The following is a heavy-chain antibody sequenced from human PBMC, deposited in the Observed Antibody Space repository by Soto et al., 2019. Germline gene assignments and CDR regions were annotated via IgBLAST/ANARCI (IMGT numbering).Heavy chain of an antibody. D-gene: IGHD3-9*01. V-gene: IGHV1-8*01. J-gene: IGHJ6*02. CDR1: GYTFTSYD. Sequence: GGSVKVSCKASGYTFTSYDINWVRQATGQGLEWMGWMNPNSGNTGYAQKFQGRVTMTRNTSISTAYMELSSLRSEDTAVYYCARGWDDINYYYYGMDVWGQGTTVTVSS. CDR2: MNPNSGNT. CDR3: ARGWDDINYYYYGMDV.